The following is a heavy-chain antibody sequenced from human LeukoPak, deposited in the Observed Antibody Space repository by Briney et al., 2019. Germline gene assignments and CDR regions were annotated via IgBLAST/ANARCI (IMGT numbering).Heavy chain of an antibody. V-gene: IGHV4-34*01. J-gene: IGHJ3*02. CDR2: INHSGST. D-gene: IGHD6-13*01. CDR1: GRSFSGYY. Sequence: KPSETLSLTCAVYGRSFSGYYWSWIRQPPGKGLEWIGEINHSGSTNYNPSLKSRVTISVDTSKNQFSLKLSSVTAADTAVYYCARGLLAAAGLPRAFDIWGQGTMVTVSS. CDR3: ARGLLAAAGLPRAFDI.